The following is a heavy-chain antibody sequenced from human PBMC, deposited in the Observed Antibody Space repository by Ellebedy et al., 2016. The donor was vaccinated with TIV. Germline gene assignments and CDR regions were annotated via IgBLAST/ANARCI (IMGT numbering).Heavy chain of an antibody. Sequence: ASVKVSXXASGYTFTSYDINWVRQATGQGLEWMGWMNPNSGNTGYAQKFQGRVTMTRNTSISTAYMELSSLRSEDTAVYYCARGNGDYSLAYWFDPWGQGTLVTVSS. CDR3: ARGNGDYSLAYWFDP. CDR2: MNPNSGNT. J-gene: IGHJ5*02. D-gene: IGHD4-17*01. CDR1: GYTFTSYD. V-gene: IGHV1-8*01.